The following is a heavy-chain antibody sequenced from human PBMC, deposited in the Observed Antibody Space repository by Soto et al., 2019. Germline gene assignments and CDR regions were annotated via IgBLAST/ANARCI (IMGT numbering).Heavy chain of an antibody. D-gene: IGHD4-17*01. CDR1: GGSISSYY. J-gene: IGHJ4*02. Sequence: PSETLSLTCTVSGGSISSYYWSWIRQPPGKGLEWIGYIYYSGSTNYNPSLKSRVTISVDTSKNQFSLKLSSVTAADTAVYYCARDHGDYSAYWGQGTLVTVSS. V-gene: IGHV4-59*01. CDR2: IYYSGST. CDR3: ARDHGDYSAY.